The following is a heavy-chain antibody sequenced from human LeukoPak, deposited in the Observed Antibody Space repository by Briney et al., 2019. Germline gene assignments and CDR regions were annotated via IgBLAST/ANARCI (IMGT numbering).Heavy chain of an antibody. V-gene: IGHV1-18*04. Sequence: ASVKVSCKASGYTFTSYGISWVRQAPGQGLEWMGWISAYNGNTNYAQKLQGRVTTTTDTSTSTAYMELRSLRSDDTAVYYCARDSWELLRGWGANYYYYMDVWGRGTTVTVSS. CDR2: ISAYNGNT. D-gene: IGHD1-26*01. CDR1: GYTFTSYG. J-gene: IGHJ6*03. CDR3: ARDSWELLRGWGANYYYYMDV.